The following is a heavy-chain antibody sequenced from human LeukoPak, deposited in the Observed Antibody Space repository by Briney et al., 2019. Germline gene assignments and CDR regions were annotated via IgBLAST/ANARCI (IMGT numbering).Heavy chain of an antibody. CDR3: TSFDLGY. CDR2: IKSKSGGGTI. Sequence: TGGSLRLSCAASGFTFSDYAMSWVRQAPGKGLEWVGRIKSKSGGGTIDYAAPVKGRFTISRDDSKDTLYLQMDSLKTEDTAVYYCTSFDLGYWGQGTLVTVSS. V-gene: IGHV3-15*01. J-gene: IGHJ4*02. CDR1: GFTFSDYA.